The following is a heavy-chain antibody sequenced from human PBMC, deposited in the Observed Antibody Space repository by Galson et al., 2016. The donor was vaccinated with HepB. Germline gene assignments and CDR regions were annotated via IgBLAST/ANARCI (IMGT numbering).Heavy chain of an antibody. Sequence: QSGAEVKKPGESLKISCKGSGYIFTNYWIGWVRQMPGKGLEWMGIIYPGDSDTRYSPSFQGQVTISADKSISTAYLQWSSLKASDTAMYYCARTRVNWHDIGDYYGMDVWGKGTTVTVSS. CDR1: GYIFTNYW. V-gene: IGHV5-51*01. CDR2: IYPGDSDT. D-gene: IGHD1-1*01. J-gene: IGHJ6*04. CDR3: ARTRVNWHDIGDYYGMDV.